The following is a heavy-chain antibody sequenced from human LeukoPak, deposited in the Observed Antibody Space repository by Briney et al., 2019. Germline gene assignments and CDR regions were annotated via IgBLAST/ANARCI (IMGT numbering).Heavy chain of an antibody. J-gene: IGHJ5*02. D-gene: IGHD6-13*01. V-gene: IGHV4-61*01. Sequence: PSETLSLTCTVSGGSISSGSYYWSWIRQPPGKGLEWIGYIYYSGSTNYNPSLKSRVTISVDTSKNQFSLKLSSVTAADTAVYYCARDRSLRQLGVGWTAGWFDPWGQGTLVTVSS. CDR3: ARDRSLRQLGVGWTAGWFDP. CDR1: GGSISSGSYY. CDR2: IYYSGST.